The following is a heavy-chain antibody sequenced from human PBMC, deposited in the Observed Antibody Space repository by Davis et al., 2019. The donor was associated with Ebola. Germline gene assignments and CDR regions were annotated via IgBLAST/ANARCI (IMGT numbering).Heavy chain of an antibody. V-gene: IGHV3-30*18. D-gene: IGHD5-24*01. J-gene: IGHJ4*02. CDR3: AKIEMLGY. CDR1: GFTFSSYG. Sequence: GESLKISCAASGFTFSSYGMHWVCQAPGKGLEWVAVISYDGSNKYYADSVKGRFTISRDNSKNTLYLQMNSLRAEDTAVYYCAKIEMLGYWGQGTLVTVSS. CDR2: ISYDGSNK.